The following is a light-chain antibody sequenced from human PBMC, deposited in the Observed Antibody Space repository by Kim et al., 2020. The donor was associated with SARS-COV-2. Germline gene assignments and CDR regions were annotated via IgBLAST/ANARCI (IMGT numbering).Light chain of an antibody. CDR3: QVWDSSSDHRV. Sequence: AQGKTARITCGGNNIGSKSVHGYQRKPGQAPVLVIYYDSDRPSGIPERFSGSNSGNTATLTISRVEAGDEADYYCQVWDSSSDHRVFGGGTQLTVL. J-gene: IGLJ3*02. V-gene: IGLV3-21*04. CDR2: YDS. CDR1: NIGSKS.